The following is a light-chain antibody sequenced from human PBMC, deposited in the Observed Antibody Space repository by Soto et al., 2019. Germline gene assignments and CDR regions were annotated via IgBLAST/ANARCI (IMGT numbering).Light chain of an antibody. CDR3: QQYDSSPAT. CDR1: QSVSSY. V-gene: IGKV3-20*01. Sequence: EIVLTQSPATLSLSPGERATLSCRASQSVSSYLAWYQQKPGQAPRLLIHDASSRATGIPARFSGSGSGTDFTLTVSRLEPEDFAVYYCQQYDSSPATFGQGTKVDIK. J-gene: IGKJ1*01. CDR2: DAS.